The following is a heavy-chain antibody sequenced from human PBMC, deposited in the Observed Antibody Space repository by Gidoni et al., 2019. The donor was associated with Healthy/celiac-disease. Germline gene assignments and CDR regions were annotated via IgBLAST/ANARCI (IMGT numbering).Heavy chain of an antibody. V-gene: IGHV1-18*01. CDR2: ISAYNGNK. CDR3: ARLERRDSSGYSRNVIEN. D-gene: IGHD3-22*01. Sequence: QVQLVQSGAEVKKPGASVKVSCKASGSTFPNYCISWVRQAPGQGLEWVGGISAYNGNKNYAQKLQGRVTMTTDTSTSTAYMELRSLRSDDTAVYYCARLERRDSSGYSRNVIENWGQGTLVTVSS. CDR1: GSTFPNYC. J-gene: IGHJ4*02.